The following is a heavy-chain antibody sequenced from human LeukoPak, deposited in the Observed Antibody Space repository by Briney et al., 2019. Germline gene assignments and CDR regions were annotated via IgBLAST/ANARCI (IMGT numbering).Heavy chain of an antibody. V-gene: IGHV1-24*01. J-gene: IGHJ5*02. CDR1: GYTLTELS. Sequence: ASVKVSCKVSGYTLTELSMHWVRQAPGKGLEWRGGFDPEDGEIIYAQKFQGRVTMTEDTSTDTAYMELSSLRSEDTAVYYCARGYLATVTTVWFDPWGQGPLVPVSS. CDR2: FDPEDGEI. D-gene: IGHD4-17*01. CDR3: ARGYLATVTTVWFDP.